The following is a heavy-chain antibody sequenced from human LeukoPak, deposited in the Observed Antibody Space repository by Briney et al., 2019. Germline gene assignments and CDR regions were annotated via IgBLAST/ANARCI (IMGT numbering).Heavy chain of an antibody. CDR3: ARDTYYYASGSYYTPYYMDV. Sequence: PSETLSLTCTVSGGSISSYYWSWIRQPPGKGLEWIGYIYYSGSTNYNPSLKSRVTISVDTSKNQFSLKLSSVTAADTAVYYCARDTYYYASGSYYTPYYMDVWGKGTTVTISS. CDR1: GGSISSYY. V-gene: IGHV4-59*12. CDR2: IYYSGST. D-gene: IGHD3-10*01. J-gene: IGHJ6*03.